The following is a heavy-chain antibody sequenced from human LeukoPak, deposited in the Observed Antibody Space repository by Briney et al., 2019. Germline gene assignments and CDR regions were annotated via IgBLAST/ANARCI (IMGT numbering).Heavy chain of an antibody. J-gene: IGHJ4*02. CDR3: ARASAGNFGQ. CDR1: GFTFSSYS. Sequence: GGSLRLSCAASGFTFSSYSTNWVRQAPGKGLEWVSSITSSNSLYYADSVKGRFTISRDNAQNSVYLQMNSLRAEDTAVYYCARASAGNFGQWGQGTLVTVSS. CDR2: ITSSNSL. D-gene: IGHD4-23*01. V-gene: IGHV3-21*01.